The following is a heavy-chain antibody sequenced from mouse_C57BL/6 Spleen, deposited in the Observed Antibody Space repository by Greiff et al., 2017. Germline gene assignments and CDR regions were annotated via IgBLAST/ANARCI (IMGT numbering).Heavy chain of an antibody. J-gene: IGHJ3*01. CDR1: GFSFNTYA. CDR2: IRSKSNNYAT. D-gene: IGHD2-4*01. Sequence: EVQRVESGGGLVQPKGSLKLSCAASGFSFNTYAMNWVRQAPGKGLEWVARIRSKSNNYATYYADSVKDRFTISRDDSESMLYLQMNNLKTEDTAMYYCVRWDDYDAWFAYWGQGTLVTVSA. V-gene: IGHV10-1*01. CDR3: VRWDDYDAWFAY.